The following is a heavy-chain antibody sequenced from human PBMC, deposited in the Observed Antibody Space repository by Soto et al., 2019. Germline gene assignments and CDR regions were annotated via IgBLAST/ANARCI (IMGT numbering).Heavy chain of an antibody. J-gene: IGHJ6*03. CDR2: INWNGGST. CDR1: GFTFDDYG. D-gene: IGHD2-15*01. Sequence: GGSLRLSCAASGFTFDDYGMSWVRQAPGKGLEWVSGINWNGGSTGYADSVKGRFTISRDNAKNSLYLQMNSLRAEDTALYHCARKNVVVVAATPETDYYYYYYMDVWGKGTTVTVSS. V-gene: IGHV3-20*01. CDR3: ARKNVVVVAATPETDYYYYYYMDV.